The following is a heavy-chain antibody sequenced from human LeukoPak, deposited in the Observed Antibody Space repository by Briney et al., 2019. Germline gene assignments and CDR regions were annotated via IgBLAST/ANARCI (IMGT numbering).Heavy chain of an antibody. CDR2: ISSTGSSI. V-gene: IGHV3-48*03. J-gene: IGHJ4*01. Sequence: PGGSLRLSCAASGFIFSSYDMNWVRQAPGKGLEWISYISSTGSSIYYADSVKGRFTISRDDAKNSLYLRMNSLRADDTAIYYCVKDSEATLDYWGHGTLVTVSS. CDR3: VKDSEATLDY. CDR1: GFIFSSYD.